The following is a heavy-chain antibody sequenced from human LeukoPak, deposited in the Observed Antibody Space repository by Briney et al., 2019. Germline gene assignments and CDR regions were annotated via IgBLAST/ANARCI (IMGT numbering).Heavy chain of an antibody. D-gene: IGHD6-19*01. CDR1: GFTFSSYW. CDR2: INPDGSST. Sequence: GGSLRLSCAASGFTFSSYWMHWVRQAPGKGLVWVSRINPDGSSTSYADSVKGRFTISRDNAKNTVYLQMNSLRAEHTAVYYCARATAVAFDSWGQGTLVTVSS. J-gene: IGHJ4*02. CDR3: ARATAVAFDS. V-gene: IGHV3-74*01.